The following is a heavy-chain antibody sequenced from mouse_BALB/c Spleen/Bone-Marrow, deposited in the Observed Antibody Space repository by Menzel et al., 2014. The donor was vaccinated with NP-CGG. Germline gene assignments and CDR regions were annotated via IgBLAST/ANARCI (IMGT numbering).Heavy chain of an antibody. V-gene: IGHV7-3*02. J-gene: IGHJ2*01. CDR2: IRNKANGYTI. CDR1: GFTFTDYY. Sequence: EVKLMESGGGLVQPGGSLSLSCATSGFTFTDYYMNWVRQPPGKALEWLGFIRNKANGYTIEYSASVKGRFTITRDNSQSILYLHMNTLRADDSATYYCARDGYDEGGRRYVYWGQGTTLTVSS. CDR3: ARDGYDEGGRRYVY. D-gene: IGHD2-2*01.